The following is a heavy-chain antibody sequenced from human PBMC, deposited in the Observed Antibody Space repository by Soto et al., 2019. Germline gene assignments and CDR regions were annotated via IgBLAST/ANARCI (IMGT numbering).Heavy chain of an antibody. D-gene: IGHD6-6*01. V-gene: IGHV3-23*01. Sequence: EVQLLESGGGLVQPGGSLRLSCAASGFTFSSYAMSWVRQAPGKGLEWVSAISGSGGSTYYADSVKGRFTISRDNSKNTLYLQMNSLRAEDTAVYYCAKAPSPPPYSSSPAPCSQHWGQGTLVPVSS. J-gene: IGHJ1*01. CDR1: GFTFSSYA. CDR2: ISGSGGST. CDR3: AKAPSPPPYSSSPAPCSQH.